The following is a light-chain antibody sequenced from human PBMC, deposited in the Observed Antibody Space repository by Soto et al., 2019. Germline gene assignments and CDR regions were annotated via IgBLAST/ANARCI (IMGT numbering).Light chain of an antibody. V-gene: IGLV2-14*01. CDR2: EVR. CDR3: SAYTSRSTLV. Sequence: QSVLTQPASVSGSPGQSITISCGGTSRDIGAYNLVSWYQQPPGKAPKLLIYEVRNRPSGISYRFSGSKSGTTASLTISSLLPEDEADYYCSAYTSRSTLVFGGGTKLT. CDR1: SRDIGAYNL. J-gene: IGLJ2*01.